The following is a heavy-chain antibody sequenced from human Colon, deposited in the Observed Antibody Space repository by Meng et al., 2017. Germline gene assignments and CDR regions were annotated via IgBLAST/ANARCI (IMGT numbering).Heavy chain of an antibody. CDR1: GFSINSYW. CDR2: ISQDGSAK. V-gene: IGHV3-7*01. J-gene: IGHJ4*02. D-gene: IGHD7-27*01. CDR3: AGWGSRNY. Sequence: GESLKISCAASGFSINSYWMNWVRQAPGKGLEWVANISQDGSAKSEVDSVKGRFTVSSDNAKNSLYLQMNDLRVEDTAVYYCAGWGSRNYWGQGTLVTVSS.